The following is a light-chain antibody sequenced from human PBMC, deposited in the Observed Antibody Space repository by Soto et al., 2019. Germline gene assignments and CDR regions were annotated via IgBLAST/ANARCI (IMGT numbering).Light chain of an antibody. CDR2: YDD. CDR3: AAWDDXLNGYV. CDR1: SSNIGNNA. V-gene: IGLV1-36*01. J-gene: IGLJ1*01. Sequence: QSVLTQPPSLSEAPRQRVTISCSGSSSNIGNNAVNWYQQLPGKAPKLLIYYDDLLPSGVSDRFSGSKSGTSASLAISGLQSEDEADYYCAAWDDXLNGYVFGTGTKVTVL.